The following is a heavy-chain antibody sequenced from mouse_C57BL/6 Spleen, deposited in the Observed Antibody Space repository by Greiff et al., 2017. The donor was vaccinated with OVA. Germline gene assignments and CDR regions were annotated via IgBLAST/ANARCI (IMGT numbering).Heavy chain of an antibody. D-gene: IGHD2-4*01. CDR2: IRSKSNNYAT. CDR1: GFSFNTYA. J-gene: IGHJ2*01. Sequence: EVMLVESGGGLVQPKGSLKLSCAASGFSFNTYAMNWVRQAPGKGLEWVARIRSKSNNYATYYADSVKDRFTISRDDSESMLYLQMNNLKTEDTAMYYCVSHYDYDRNYFDYWGQGTTLTVSS. CDR3: VSHYDYDRNYFDY. V-gene: IGHV10-1*01.